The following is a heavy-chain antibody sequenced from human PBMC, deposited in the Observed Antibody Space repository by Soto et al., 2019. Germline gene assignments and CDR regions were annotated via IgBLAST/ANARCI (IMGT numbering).Heavy chain of an antibody. CDR3: ARYSSTTNYYYGMDV. CDR2: ISNDGSNE. Sequence: QVQLVESGGGVVQPGRSLRLSCAASGFTFSNYGMHWVRQAPGKGLEWLAVISNDGSNENYADSVKGRFTISRDNSKNMVYLQTNSLRAEDRAVYYCARYSSTTNYYYGMDVWGQGTTVTVPS. J-gene: IGHJ6*02. CDR1: GFTFSNYG. D-gene: IGHD6-13*01. V-gene: IGHV3-30*03.